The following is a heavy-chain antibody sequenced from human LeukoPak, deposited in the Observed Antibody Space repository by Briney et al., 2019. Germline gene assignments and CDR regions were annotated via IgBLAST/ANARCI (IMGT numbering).Heavy chain of an antibody. J-gene: IGHJ4*02. D-gene: IGHD3-22*01. CDR3: AKRGVVIRVILVGFHKQAYYFES. V-gene: IGHV3-23*01. Sequence: GGSLRLSCAVSGITLSNYGMSWVRQAPGKGLEWVAGISDSGGTTNYADSVKGRFTVSRDNPKNTLYLQMNSLRAEDTAVYFCAKRGVVIRVILVGFHKQAYYFESWGQGVLVTVSS. CDR2: ISDSGGTT. CDR1: GITLSNYG.